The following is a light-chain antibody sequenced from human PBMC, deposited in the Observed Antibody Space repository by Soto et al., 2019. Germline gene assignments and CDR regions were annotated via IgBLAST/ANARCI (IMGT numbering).Light chain of an antibody. J-gene: IGKJ2*01. CDR1: QIISTS. CDR3: QQYSSFSPYT. V-gene: IGKV1-5*01. CDR2: DAS. Sequence: DIQMTQSPSTLSASVGDRVTISCRASQIISTSLAWYQQKPGKAPNLLIHDASSLESGVPSRFSGSGSGTAFTLTISSLQPDDIGTYYCQQYSSFSPYTFGQGTKLEIK.